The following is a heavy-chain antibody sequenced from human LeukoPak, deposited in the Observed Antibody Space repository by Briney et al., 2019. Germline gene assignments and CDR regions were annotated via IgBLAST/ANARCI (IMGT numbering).Heavy chain of an antibody. J-gene: IGHJ3*02. V-gene: IGHV3-48*02. CDR1: GFTFSTFS. CDR2: ISGGSSNI. CDR3: ARILSGSGSYGAFDI. D-gene: IGHD3-10*01. Sequence: GGSLRLSCAASGFTFSTFSMNWVRQAPGKGLEWVSYISGGSSNINYADSVKGRFTISRDNAKNSLYLQMNSLRDEDTAVYYCARILSGSGSYGAFDIWGQGTMVSVSS.